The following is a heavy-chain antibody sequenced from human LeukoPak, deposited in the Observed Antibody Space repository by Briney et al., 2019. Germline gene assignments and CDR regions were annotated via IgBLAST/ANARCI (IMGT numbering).Heavy chain of an antibody. J-gene: IGHJ6*02. CDR3: ARHPVPAASSIYYGMDV. Sequence: PGGSLRLSCAASGFTFSSYSMNWVRQAPGKGLEWVSSISSSSSYIYYADSVKGRFTISRDNAKNSLYLQMNSLRAEDTAVYYCARHPVPAASSIYYGMDVWGQGTTVTVSS. CDR1: GFTFSSYS. CDR2: ISSSSSYI. D-gene: IGHD2-2*01. V-gene: IGHV3-21*01.